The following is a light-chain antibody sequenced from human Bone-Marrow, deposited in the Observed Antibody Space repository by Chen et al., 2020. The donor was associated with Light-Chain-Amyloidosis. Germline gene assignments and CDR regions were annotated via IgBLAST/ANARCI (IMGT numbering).Light chain of an antibody. V-gene: IGLV6-57*01. CDR2: DDH. CDR3: QSYDNHDWV. J-gene: IGLJ3*02. CDR1: SGSIASNY. Sequence: NFMLTQPHSVSESPGKTVTFSCTRSSGSIASNYVQWYRQRPDSSPPTLLYDDHQRPSGLPDLFSGSIDSSSDSASLTISGLKTEDDGDYYCQSYDNHDWVFGGGTKLTVL.